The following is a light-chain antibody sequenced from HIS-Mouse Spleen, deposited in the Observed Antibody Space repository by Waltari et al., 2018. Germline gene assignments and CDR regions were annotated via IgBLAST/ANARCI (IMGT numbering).Light chain of an antibody. CDR2: SNN. J-gene: IGLJ2*01. V-gene: IGLV1-44*01. CDR1: TSHIRRNT. CDR3: AAWDDSLNGVV. Sequence: QSVLTQPPSASRTPGQRATISCSATTSHIRRNTVNGYQQLPGTAPKLLISSNNQRPSGVPDRFSGSQSGTSASLAISGLQSEDEADYYCAAWDDSLNGVVFGGGTKLTVL.